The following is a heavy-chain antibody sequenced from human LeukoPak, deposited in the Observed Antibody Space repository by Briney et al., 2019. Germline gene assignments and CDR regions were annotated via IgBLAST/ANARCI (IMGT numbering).Heavy chain of an antibody. D-gene: IGHD6-13*01. V-gene: IGHV3-30*18. CDR2: ISFDGSAK. Sequence: GGSLRPSCAASGFTFSNYGMHWVRQAPGKGLEWVSVISFDGSAKYYADSVKGRFTISRDNSKNTLYLQMTSLRAEDTAVYYCAKDRVTAAGYYFDYWGQGTLVTVSS. J-gene: IGHJ4*02. CDR3: AKDRVTAAGYYFDY. CDR1: GFTFSNYG.